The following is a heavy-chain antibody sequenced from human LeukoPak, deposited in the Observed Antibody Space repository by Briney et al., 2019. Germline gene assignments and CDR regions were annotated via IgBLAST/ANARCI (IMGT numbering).Heavy chain of an antibody. Sequence: SETLSLTCTVSGGSISSGSYYWSWIRQPAGKGLDWIGIINYRGNTYYNPSLKSRVTISVDTSKNQFSLKLSSVTAADTAVYYCARRDSYSSGYYYFDYWGQGTLVTVSS. CDR3: ARRDSYSSGYYYFDY. CDR1: GGSISSGSYY. J-gene: IGHJ4*02. V-gene: IGHV4-39*01. CDR2: INYRGNT. D-gene: IGHD3-22*01.